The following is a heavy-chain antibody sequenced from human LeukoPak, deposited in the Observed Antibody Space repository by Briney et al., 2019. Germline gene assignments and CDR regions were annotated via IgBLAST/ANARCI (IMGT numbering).Heavy chain of an antibody. CDR3: ARGPYDGTFYFDS. V-gene: IGHV1-69*04. D-gene: IGHD3-16*01. CDR2: TSPIRGMT. J-gene: IGHJ4*02. CDR1: VGIFRSYG. Sequence: SAVNVSFMICVGIFRSYGISWVRPAPGQGREWVGRTSPIRGMTNYAQKFQGRVTITADTSTSTAYMELSSLTSEDTAVYFCARGPYDGTFYFDSWGQGTLVIVSS.